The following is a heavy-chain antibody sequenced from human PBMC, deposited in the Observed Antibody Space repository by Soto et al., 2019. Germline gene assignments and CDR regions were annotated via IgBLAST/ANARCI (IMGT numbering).Heavy chain of an antibody. J-gene: IGHJ4*02. CDR3: ARSFVVVTDFDY. Sequence: QVQLVQSGAEEKKPGASVKVSCKASGYTFTSYAMHWVRQAPGQRLEWMGWINAGNGNTKYSPKFQGRVTITRDTSANTAYMALSSLRSEDTAVYYCARSFVVVTDFDYWGQGTMVTVSS. CDR2: INAGNGNT. CDR1: GYTFTSYA. D-gene: IGHD2-21*02. V-gene: IGHV1-3*05.